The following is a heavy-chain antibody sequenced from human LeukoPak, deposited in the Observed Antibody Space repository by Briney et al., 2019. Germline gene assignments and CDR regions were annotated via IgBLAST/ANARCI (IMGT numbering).Heavy chain of an antibody. V-gene: IGHV3-21*01. D-gene: IGHD2-15*01. J-gene: IGHJ6*02. CDR3: ARDGGYCSGGSCYYYGMDV. Sequence: GGSLRLSCAASGFTFSCYTMDRVRPAPGKGLEWVSSITSSSSYIYYAVSLKDRFTITRDNDKTAQYQQMHSLRAEDTAVYYWARDGGYCSGGSCYYYGMDVWGQGTTVTVSS. CDR1: GFTFSCYT. CDR2: ITSSSSYI.